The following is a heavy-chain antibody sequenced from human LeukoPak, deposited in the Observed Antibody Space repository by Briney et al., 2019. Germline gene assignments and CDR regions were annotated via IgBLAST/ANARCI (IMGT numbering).Heavy chain of an antibody. CDR2: IYHSGST. D-gene: IGHD2-8*02. V-gene: IGHV4-38-2*02. Sequence: PSETLSLTCTVSGYSISSGYYWGWIQQPPGKGLEWIGSIYHSGSTYYNPSLKSRVTISVDTSKNQLSLKLSSVTAADTAVYYCARLGGTGPLAAFDIWGQGTMVTVSS. CDR3: ARLGGTGPLAAFDI. J-gene: IGHJ3*02. CDR1: GYSISSGYY.